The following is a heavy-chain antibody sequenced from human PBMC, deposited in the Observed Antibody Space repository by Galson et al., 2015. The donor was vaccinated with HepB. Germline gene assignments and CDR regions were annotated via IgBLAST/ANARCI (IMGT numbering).Heavy chain of an antibody. CDR3: AKDIGDASSPSFDY. J-gene: IGHJ4*02. CDR2: ISWDGGST. CDR1: GFTFDDYT. D-gene: IGHD6-13*01. Sequence: SLRLSCATSGFTFDDYTMHWVRQAPGKGLEWVSLISWDGGSTYYADSVKGRFTISRDNSKNSLYLQMNSLRTEDTALYYCAKDIGDASSPSFDYWGQGTLVTVSS. V-gene: IGHV3-43*01.